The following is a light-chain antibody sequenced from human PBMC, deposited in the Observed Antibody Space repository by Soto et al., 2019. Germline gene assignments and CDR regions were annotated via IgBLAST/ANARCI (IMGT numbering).Light chain of an antibody. Sequence: LTQSPATLSFSPGERASLSSRASQRVGSYLALYRQPRRQAPRLIIDAATRRATGTPGRFSGSGSGKDFTLTISSLEHEDVAVYYCQQRSNWPTFGQGTRLEI. CDR1: QRVGSY. V-gene: IGKV3-11*01. CDR2: AAT. J-gene: IGKJ5*01. CDR3: QQRSNWPT.